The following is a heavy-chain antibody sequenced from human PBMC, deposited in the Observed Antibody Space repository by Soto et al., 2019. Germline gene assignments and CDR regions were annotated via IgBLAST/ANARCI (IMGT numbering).Heavy chain of an antibody. CDR3: ARDLGIVATNVDY. Sequence: QVQLVESGGGVVQPGRSLRLSCAASGFTFSSYAMHWVRQAPGKGLEWVAVISYDGSNKYYADSVKGRFTISRDNSKNTLYLRMNSLRAEDTAVYYCARDLGIVATNVDYWGQGTLVTVSS. J-gene: IGHJ4*02. V-gene: IGHV3-30-3*01. CDR1: GFTFSSYA. D-gene: IGHD5-12*01. CDR2: ISYDGSNK.